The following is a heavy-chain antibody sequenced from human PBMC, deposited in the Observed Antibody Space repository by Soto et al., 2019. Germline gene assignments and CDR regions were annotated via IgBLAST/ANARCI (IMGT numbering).Heavy chain of an antibody. Sequence: PSQTLSLTCAISGDSVSSTSAAWSWIRQSPSRGLEWLGRTYYRSKWYSDYAVSVKSRITINPDTSKNQFSLQLSSVTPEDTAVYYCARGSYYSGWVWGHVPLVTFSS. D-gene: IGHD6-19*01. CDR2: TYYRSKWYS. CDR1: GDSVSSTSAA. V-gene: IGHV6-1*01. J-gene: IGHJ4*01. CDR3: ARGSYYSGWV.